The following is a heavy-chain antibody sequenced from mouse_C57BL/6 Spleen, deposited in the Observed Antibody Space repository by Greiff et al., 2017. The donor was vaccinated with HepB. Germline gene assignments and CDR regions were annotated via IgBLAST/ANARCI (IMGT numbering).Heavy chain of an antibody. V-gene: IGHV10-1*01. Sequence: DVKLVESGGGLVQPKGSLKLSCAASGFSFNTYAMNWVRQAPGKGLEWVARIRSKSNNYATYYADSVKDRFTISRDDSESMLYLQMNNLKTEDTAMYYCVRGGDYDLYYFDYWGQGTTLTVSS. CDR1: GFSFNTYA. CDR2: IRSKSNNYAT. CDR3: VRGGDYDLYYFDY. D-gene: IGHD2-4*01. J-gene: IGHJ2*01.